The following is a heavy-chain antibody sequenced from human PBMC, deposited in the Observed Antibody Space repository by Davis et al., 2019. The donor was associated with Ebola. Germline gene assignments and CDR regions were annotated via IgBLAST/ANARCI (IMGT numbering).Heavy chain of an antibody. V-gene: IGHV1-24*01. CDR3: TTPGGQDSGYDVFDI. D-gene: IGHD5-12*01. Sequence: AASVKVSCKVSGYTLTEFSMHWVRQPPGKGLEWMGGFDPEHGETIYAQRFQGRVTMTEDTATDTAYMELSSLRSEDTALYYCTTPGGQDSGYDVFDIWGQGTMVTVSS. CDR1: GYTLTEFS. CDR2: FDPEHGET. J-gene: IGHJ3*02.